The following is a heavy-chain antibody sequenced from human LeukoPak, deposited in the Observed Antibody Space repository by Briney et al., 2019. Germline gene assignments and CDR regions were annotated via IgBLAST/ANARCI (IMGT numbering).Heavy chain of an antibody. Sequence: GGPLRLSFTASGFTFSTYAMHWVRQAPGKGLKWLAVLSYDGSTKYYADSLKGRFTISRDNSRNTLYLQMNGLRADDTAVYYCARDHSMDYGNWFDPWGQGTLVTVSS. CDR3: ARDHSMDYGNWFDP. V-gene: IGHV3-30-3*01. D-gene: IGHD4-17*01. CDR1: GFTFSTYA. J-gene: IGHJ5*02. CDR2: LSYDGSTK.